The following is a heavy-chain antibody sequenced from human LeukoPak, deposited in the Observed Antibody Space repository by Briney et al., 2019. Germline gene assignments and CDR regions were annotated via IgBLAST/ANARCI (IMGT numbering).Heavy chain of an antibody. CDR2: IFVGGST. V-gene: IGHV3-66*01. D-gene: IGHD1-26*01. CDR1: RFAISFNF. Sequence: PGGSLRLSCAASRFAISFNFMSWIRQAPGKGLEWVSAIFVGGSTYYADSVTGRFTVSRDNSKNTIYLQMNSLRADDTAVYYCARDGFIAGATTTKGGFDCWGQGTQVTVSS. CDR3: ARDGFIAGATTTKGGFDC. J-gene: IGHJ4*02.